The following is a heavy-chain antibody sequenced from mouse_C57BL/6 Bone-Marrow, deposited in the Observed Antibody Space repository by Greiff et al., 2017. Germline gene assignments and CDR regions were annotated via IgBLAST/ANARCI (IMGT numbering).Heavy chain of an antibody. CDR3: ANTNWDWYFDV. CDR2: INPNNGGT. Sequence: VQLQQSGPELVKPGASVKISCKASGYTFTDYYMNWVKQSHGKSLEWIGDINPNNGGTSYNQKFKGKATLTVDKSSRTAYMELRSLPSEDSAVYYCANTNWDWYFDVWGTGTTVTVSS. CDR1: GYTFTDYY. V-gene: IGHV1-26*01. J-gene: IGHJ1*03. D-gene: IGHD4-1*01.